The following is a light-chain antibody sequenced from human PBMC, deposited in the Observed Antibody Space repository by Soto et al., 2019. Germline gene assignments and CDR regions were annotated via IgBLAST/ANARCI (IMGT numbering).Light chain of an antibody. CDR2: DAS. Sequence: VLTPSPVSLSLNKEERATLSCRASQSGSSYVAWYQQKPGQAPRLLIYDASNRATGIPARFSGSGSGTDFTLTISILEPEDFAVYYCQQGIHWLTFGERTLLAIK. CDR3: QQGIHWLT. V-gene: IGKV3-11*01. CDR1: QSGSSY. J-gene: IGKJ5*01.